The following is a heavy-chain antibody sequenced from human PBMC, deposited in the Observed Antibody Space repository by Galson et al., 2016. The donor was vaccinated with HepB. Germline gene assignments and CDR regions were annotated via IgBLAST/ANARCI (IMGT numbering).Heavy chain of an antibody. V-gene: IGHV3-33*01. J-gene: IGHJ6*02. Sequence: SLRLSCAASGFTFSSYGMHWVRQAPGKGLDWVSFIWYDGSNKYYADSVKGRFTISRDNSKNTLYLQMNSLRAEDTAVYYCARVLVERVAAARTHYYQNGMDVWGQGTTVTVAS. D-gene: IGHD6-13*01. CDR3: ARVLVERVAAARTHYYQNGMDV. CDR2: IWYDGSNK. CDR1: GFTFSSYG.